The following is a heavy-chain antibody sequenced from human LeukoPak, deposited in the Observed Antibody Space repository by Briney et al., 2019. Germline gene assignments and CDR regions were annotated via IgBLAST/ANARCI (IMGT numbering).Heavy chain of an antibody. J-gene: IGHJ4*02. CDR1: GGSISSYY. V-gene: IGHV4-59*01. D-gene: IGHD4-17*01. Sequence: SETLSLTCTVSGGSISSYYWSWIRQPPGKGLEWIGYIYYSGSTNYNPSLKSRVTISVDTSKNQFSLKLSSVTAADTAVYHCARAVYGTLDYWGQGTLVTVSS. CDR2: IYYSGST. CDR3: ARAVYGTLDY.